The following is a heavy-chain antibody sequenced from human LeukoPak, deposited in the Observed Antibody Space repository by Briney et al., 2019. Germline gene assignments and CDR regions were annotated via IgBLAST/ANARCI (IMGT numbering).Heavy chain of an antibody. CDR2: TYYRSKWYN. CDR1: GDSVSSKNGA. J-gene: IGHJ4*02. Sequence: SQTLSLTCVVSGDSVSSKNGAWNWIRQSPSRGLEWLGRTYYRSKWYNDYAESMEGRMTISQDTSKNQYSLHLNSVTPDDTAVYYCARDFGTTGWHTFDYWGQGALVTVSS. V-gene: IGHV6-1*01. D-gene: IGHD6-19*01. CDR3: ARDFGTTGWHTFDY.